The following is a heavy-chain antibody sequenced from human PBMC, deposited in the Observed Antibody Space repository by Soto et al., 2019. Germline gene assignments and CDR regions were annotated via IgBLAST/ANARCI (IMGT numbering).Heavy chain of an antibody. J-gene: IGHJ4*02. Sequence: PGWSLRLSCAASGFTFISYAMSLVRKAPGKGLEWVSTISGSGGATYYEDSVKGRLTISRDNSKNTLYLQMNSLRAEDTAVYYCARGTMAPFDCWGKGTLVTVSS. CDR1: GFTFISYA. V-gene: IGHV3-23*01. CDR2: ISGSGGAT. CDR3: ARGTMAPFDC. D-gene: IGHD3-10*01.